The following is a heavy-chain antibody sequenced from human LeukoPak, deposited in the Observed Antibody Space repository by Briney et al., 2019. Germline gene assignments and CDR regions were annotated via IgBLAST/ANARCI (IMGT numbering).Heavy chain of an antibody. Sequence: SETLSLTCAVYGGSFSSGGYSWSWIRQPPGKGLEWIGYIYHSGSTYYNPSLKSRVTISVDRSKNQFSLKMSSVTAADTAVYYCARGEGSGSYMSYFDYWGQGALVTVSS. CDR3: ARGEGSGSYMSYFDY. J-gene: IGHJ4*02. CDR2: IYHSGST. V-gene: IGHV4-30-2*01. D-gene: IGHD3-10*01. CDR1: GGSFSSGGYS.